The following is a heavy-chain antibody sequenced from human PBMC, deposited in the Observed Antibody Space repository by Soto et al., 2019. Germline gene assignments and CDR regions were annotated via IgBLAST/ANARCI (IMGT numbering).Heavy chain of an antibody. D-gene: IGHD2-2*01. CDR3: ASNYCSGTNCYNWFDP. J-gene: IGHJ5*02. Sequence: PSETLSLTCDVSGGSISYFYWSWIRQPPGKGLEWIGSVFSSGIANYNPSLKSRVTISLDTSKIQFSLRLGSVTAADTAVYYCASNYCSGTNCYNWFDPWGQGTLVTVSS. V-gene: IGHV4-59*01. CDR1: GGSISYFY. CDR2: VFSSGIA.